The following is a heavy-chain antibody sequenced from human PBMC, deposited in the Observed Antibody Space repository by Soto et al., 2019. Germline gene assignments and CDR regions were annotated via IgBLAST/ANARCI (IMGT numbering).Heavy chain of an antibody. J-gene: IGHJ4*02. CDR3: AREAWYYDILTGYYYPLDY. D-gene: IGHD3-9*01. Sequence: PWGSLRLSCAASGFTFSSYAMHWVRQAPGKGLEWVAVISYDGSNKYYADSVKGRFTISRDNSKNTLYLRMNSLRAEDTAVYYCAREAWYYDILTGYYYPLDYWGQGTLVTVSS. V-gene: IGHV3-30-3*01. CDR2: ISYDGSNK. CDR1: GFTFSSYA.